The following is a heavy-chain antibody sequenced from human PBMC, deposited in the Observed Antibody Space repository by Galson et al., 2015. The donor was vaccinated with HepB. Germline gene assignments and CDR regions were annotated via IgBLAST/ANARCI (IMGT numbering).Heavy chain of an antibody. CDR2: IFHSGVT. Sequence: ETLSLTCTVSGGSVTSYYWSWIRQPPRQGPEWIGNIFHSGVTNFNPSLKSRVTISLDKSNNQFTLTLTSVTAADSATYSCARTQLEWPFNPFFAPWGQGILVTVSS. V-gene: IGHV4-59*08. D-gene: IGHD3-3*01. J-gene: IGHJ5*02. CDR1: GGSVTSYY. CDR3: ARTQLEWPFNPFFAP.